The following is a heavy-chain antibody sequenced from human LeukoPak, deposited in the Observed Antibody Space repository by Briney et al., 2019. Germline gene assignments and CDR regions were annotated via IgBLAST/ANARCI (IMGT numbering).Heavy chain of an antibody. CDR2: IYTSGNT. J-gene: IGHJ4*02. CDR3: ARDLYDDVWGSYRGFDY. D-gene: IGHD3-16*02. CDR1: GGSISSYY. Sequence: SETLSLTCTVSGGSISSYYWSWIRQPAGKGLEWIGRIYTSGNTNYNPSLKSRVTMSVDTSKNQFSLKLSSVTAADTAVYYCARDLYDDVWGSYRGFDYWGQGTLVTVSS. V-gene: IGHV4-4*07.